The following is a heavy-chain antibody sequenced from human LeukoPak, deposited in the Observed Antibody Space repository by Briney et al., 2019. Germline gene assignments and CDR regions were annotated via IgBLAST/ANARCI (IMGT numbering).Heavy chain of an antibody. CDR2: INPNSGGT. D-gene: IGHD3-3*01. CDR3: ASSLTIFGVVTR. J-gene: IGHJ4*02. Sequence: ASVKVSCKASGYTSTGYYMHWVRQAPGQGLEWMGWINPNSGGTNYAQKFQGRVTMTRGTSISTAYMELSRLRSDDTAVYYCASSLTIFGVVTRWGQGTLVTVSS. V-gene: IGHV1-2*02. CDR1: GYTSTGYY.